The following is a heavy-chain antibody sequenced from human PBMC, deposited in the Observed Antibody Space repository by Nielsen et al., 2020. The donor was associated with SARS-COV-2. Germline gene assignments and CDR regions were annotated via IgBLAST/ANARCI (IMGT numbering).Heavy chain of an antibody. J-gene: IGHJ4*02. CDR1: GFTFSSYA. V-gene: IGHV3-23*01. Sequence: GESLKISCAASGFTFSSYAMSWVRQAPGKGLEWVSAISGSGGSTYYADSVKGRFTISRDNSKNTLYLQMNSLRAEDTAVYYCARDGGYSSSWYGIDYWGQGTLVTVSS. CDR2: ISGSGGST. CDR3: ARDGGYSSSWYGIDY. D-gene: IGHD6-13*01.